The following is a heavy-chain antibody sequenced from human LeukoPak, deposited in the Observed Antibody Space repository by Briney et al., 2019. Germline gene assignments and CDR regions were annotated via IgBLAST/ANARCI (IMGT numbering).Heavy chain of an antibody. CDR3: ARGGGLDV. Sequence: PGGSLRLSCAASGFTFSGYAMHWVRLAPGKGLEWVAVISYDGSNKYYADSVKGRFTISRDNAKNSLYLQMSNLRAEDTAVYFCARGGGLDVWGQGAKVTVSS. D-gene: IGHD3-16*01. CDR2: ISYDGSNK. CDR1: GFTFSGYA. V-gene: IGHV3-30-3*01. J-gene: IGHJ6*02.